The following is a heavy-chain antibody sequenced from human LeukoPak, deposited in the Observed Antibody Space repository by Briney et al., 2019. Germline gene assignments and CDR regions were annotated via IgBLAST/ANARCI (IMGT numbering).Heavy chain of an antibody. D-gene: IGHD3-10*01. V-gene: IGHV1-2*06. CDR1: GYTFTGYY. CDR3: ASDRTMVRGVIY. CDR2: INPNSGGT. J-gene: IGHJ4*02. Sequence: ASVKVSCKASGYTFTGYYMHWVRQAPGQGLEWMGRINPNSGGTNYAQKFQGRVTMTRDTSISTAYMELSRLRSDDTAVYYCASDRTMVRGVIYWGQGTLVTVSS.